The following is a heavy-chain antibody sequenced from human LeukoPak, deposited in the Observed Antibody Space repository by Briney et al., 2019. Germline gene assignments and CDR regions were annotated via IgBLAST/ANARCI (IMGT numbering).Heavy chain of an antibody. D-gene: IGHD4-17*01. CDR3: ARTFSYGASWYFDL. CDR1: GGSFSGYY. CDR2: IYTSGST. Sequence: SETLSLTCAVYGGSFSGYYWSWIRQPAGKGLEWIGRIYTSGSTNYNPSLKSRVTMSVDTSKNQFSLKLSSVTAADTAVYYCARTFSYGASWYFDLWGRGTLVTVSS. V-gene: IGHV4-59*10. J-gene: IGHJ2*01.